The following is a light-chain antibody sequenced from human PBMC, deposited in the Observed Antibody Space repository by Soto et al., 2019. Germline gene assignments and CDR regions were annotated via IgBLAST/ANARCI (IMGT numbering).Light chain of an antibody. V-gene: IGLV1-44*01. Sequence: QSVLTHPPSASGTPWHRVTIAFSGSSSNIGSNAVSWYQHFPGTAPKVLIYSDDQRPSGVPDRFSGSKSGTSASLAISGLQAEDEADYFCAAWGDSLNTWVFGGGTKVTVL. J-gene: IGLJ3*02. CDR3: AAWGDSLNTWV. CDR1: SSNIGSNA. CDR2: SDD.